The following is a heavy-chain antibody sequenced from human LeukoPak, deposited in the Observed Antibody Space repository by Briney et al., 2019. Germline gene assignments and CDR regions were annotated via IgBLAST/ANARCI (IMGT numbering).Heavy chain of an antibody. Sequence: PGRSLRLSCAASGFTFSSYGMHWVRQAPGKGLEWVAVISYDGSNKYYADSVKGRFTISRDNSKNTLHLQMNSLRVEDTALYYCAKRNCTNGVCYPLDHWGRGTLVIVSS. D-gene: IGHD2-8*01. V-gene: IGHV3-30*18. CDR2: ISYDGSNK. CDR1: GFTFSSYG. J-gene: IGHJ4*02. CDR3: AKRNCTNGVCYPLDH.